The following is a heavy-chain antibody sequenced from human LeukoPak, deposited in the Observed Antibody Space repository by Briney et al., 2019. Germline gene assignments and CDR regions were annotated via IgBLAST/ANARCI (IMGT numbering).Heavy chain of an antibody. D-gene: IGHD1-26*01. CDR3: ASSRYTGSYSTIDF. Sequence: PSETLSLTCTVSDGSISSYYWSWIRQPPGKGLEWIGYISYSGSTNYNPSLKSRVTISLDTSKNQFSLKLSSVTAADTAMYYCASSRYTGSYSTIDFWGQGTLVTVSS. CDR2: ISYSGST. CDR1: DGSISSYY. J-gene: IGHJ4*02. V-gene: IGHV4-59*01.